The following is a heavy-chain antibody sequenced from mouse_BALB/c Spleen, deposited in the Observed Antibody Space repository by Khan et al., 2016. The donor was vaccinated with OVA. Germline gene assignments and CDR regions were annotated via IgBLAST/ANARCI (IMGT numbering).Heavy chain of an antibody. CDR1: GYSITSDYA. CDR3: ASEKLLLRYPDYFDY. V-gene: IGHV3-2*02. CDR2: ISYSGST. Sequence: EVQLQESGPGLLKPSRSLSLTCTVTGYSITSDYAWKGIRHFPENKLGGMAYISYSGSTTYNHSLRSRISITRDNSKNQFFLQLNCVTTEDTATYYCASEKLLLRYPDYFDYWGQGTTLTVSA. J-gene: IGHJ2*01. D-gene: IGHD1-1*01.